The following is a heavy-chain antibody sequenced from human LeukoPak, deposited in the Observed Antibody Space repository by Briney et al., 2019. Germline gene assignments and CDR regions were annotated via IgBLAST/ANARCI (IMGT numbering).Heavy chain of an antibody. J-gene: IGHJ4*02. Sequence: PGGSLRLSCAASGFTFSSYSMNWVRQAPGKGLEWVSYISSSSSTIYYADSVKGRFTISRDNAKNSLYLQMNSLRAEDTAVYYCARDFPAYGSGSYFLASDYWGQGTLVTVSS. CDR2: ISSSSSTI. V-gene: IGHV3-48*01. CDR3: ARDFPAYGSGSYFLASDY. CDR1: GFTFSSYS. D-gene: IGHD3-10*01.